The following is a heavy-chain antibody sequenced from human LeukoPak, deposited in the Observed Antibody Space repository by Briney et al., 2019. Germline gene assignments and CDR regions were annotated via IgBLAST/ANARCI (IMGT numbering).Heavy chain of an antibody. V-gene: IGHV3-7*04. CDR3: ARGQKLAS. J-gene: IGHJ5*02. Sequence: GASLRLSCAASGFTFSTYWMSWVRQAPGKGLERVANINEDGSDKYYVDSVKGRFTISRDNAENSLYLQMNSLRADDTAVYYCARGQKLASWGQGTLVTVSP. CDR1: GFTFSTYW. CDR2: INEDGSDK. D-gene: IGHD6-13*01.